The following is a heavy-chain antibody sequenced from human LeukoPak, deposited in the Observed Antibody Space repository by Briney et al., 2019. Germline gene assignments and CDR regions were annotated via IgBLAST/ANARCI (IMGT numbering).Heavy chain of an antibody. V-gene: IGHV5-51*01. CDR1: GYSFTSYW. CDR2: IYPGGSDT. J-gene: IGHJ6*04. Sequence: GESLKISCKGSGYSFTSYWIGWVRQMPGKGLEWMGMIYPGGSDTRYSPSFQGQVTISVDKSISTAFPQWGSLKASDTAIYYCARREPRVAVAGTVHNYGMDVGGKGTTVTVSS. CDR3: ARREPRVAVAGTVHNYGMDV. D-gene: IGHD6-19*01.